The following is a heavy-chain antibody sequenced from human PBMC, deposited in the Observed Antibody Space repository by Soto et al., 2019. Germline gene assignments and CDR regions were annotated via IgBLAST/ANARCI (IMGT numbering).Heavy chain of an antibody. CDR3: ARHNYGSGSTYFDY. CDR1: GDSISSYY. Sequence: TCTVSGDSISSYYCSWIRQPPGKGLEWIGYIYYSGSTNYNPSLKSRVTISVDTSKNQFSLKLNSMTAADTAMYYCARHNYGSGSTYFDYWGQGTLVTVSS. V-gene: IGHV4-59*08. D-gene: IGHD3-10*01. J-gene: IGHJ4*02. CDR2: IYYSGST.